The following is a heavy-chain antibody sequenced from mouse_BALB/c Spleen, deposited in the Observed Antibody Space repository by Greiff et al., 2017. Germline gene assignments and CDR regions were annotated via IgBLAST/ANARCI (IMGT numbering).Heavy chain of an antibody. Sequence: EVQVVESGGDLVKPGGSLKLSCAASGFTFSSYGMSWVRQTPDKRLEWVATISSGGSYTYYPDSVKGRFTISRDNAKNTLYLQMSSLKSEDTAMYYCARHARYDEEGFAYWGQGTLVTVSA. D-gene: IGHD2-14*01. V-gene: IGHV5-6*01. J-gene: IGHJ3*01. CDR2: ISSGGSYT. CDR1: GFTFSSYG. CDR3: ARHARYDEEGFAY.